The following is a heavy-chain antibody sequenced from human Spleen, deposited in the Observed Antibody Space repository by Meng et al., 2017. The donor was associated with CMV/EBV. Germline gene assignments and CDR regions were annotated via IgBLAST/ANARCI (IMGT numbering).Heavy chain of an antibody. CDR2: IYPGDSDT. V-gene: IGHV5-51*01. CDR1: GYIFTSFW. D-gene: IGHD1-1*01. CDR3: ARHRRDGNAFDI. Sequence: KVSCKGSGYIFTSFWIGWVRQMPGKGLEWMGIIYPGDSDTRYSPSFQGQVTISADKSINTAYLQWSSLKASDTAMYYCARHRRDGNAFDIWGQGTMVTVSS. J-gene: IGHJ3*02.